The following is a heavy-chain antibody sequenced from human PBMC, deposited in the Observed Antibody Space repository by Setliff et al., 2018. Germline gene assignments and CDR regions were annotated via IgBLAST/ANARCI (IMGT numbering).Heavy chain of an antibody. CDR3: ARVTPGPPYGPLGY. Sequence: GASVKVSCKASGYTFTGYYMHWVRQAPGQGLEWMGWINPNSGGTNYAQKFQGRVTITRDTSASTAYMELSSLRSEDTAVYYCARVTPGPPYGPLGYWGQGTLVTVSS. V-gene: IGHV1-2*02. CDR2: INPNSGGT. J-gene: IGHJ4*02. D-gene: IGHD4-17*01. CDR1: GYTFTGYY.